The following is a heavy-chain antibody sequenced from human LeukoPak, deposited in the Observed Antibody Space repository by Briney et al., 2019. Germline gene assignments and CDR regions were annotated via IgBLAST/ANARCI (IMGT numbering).Heavy chain of an antibody. J-gene: IGHJ5*02. CDR3: AGGHYNWNPFRWFDP. CDR1: GGSISSYY. D-gene: IGHD1-20*01. V-gene: IGHV4-59*01. Sequence: SETLSLTCTVSGGSISSYYWSWIRQPPGKGLEWIGYIYYSGSTNYNPSLKSRVTISVDTSKNQFSLKLSSVTAADTAVYYCAGGHYNWNPFRWFDPWGQGTLVTVSS. CDR2: IYYSGST.